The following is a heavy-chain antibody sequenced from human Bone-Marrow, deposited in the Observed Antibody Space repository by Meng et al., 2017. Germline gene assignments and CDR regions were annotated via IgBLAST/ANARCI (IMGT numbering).Heavy chain of an antibody. CDR2: ISPNSGGT. CDR3: ARDRSYYYDSSGYLM. J-gene: IGHJ4*02. CDR1: GYTFTGYY. D-gene: IGHD3-22*01. V-gene: IGHV1-2*06. Sequence: ASVKVSCKASGYTFTGYYMHWVRQAPGQGLEWMGRISPNSGGTNYAQKFQGRVTMTRDTSISTAYMELSRLRSDDTAVYYCARDRSYYYDSSGYLMWGQGTLVTVSS.